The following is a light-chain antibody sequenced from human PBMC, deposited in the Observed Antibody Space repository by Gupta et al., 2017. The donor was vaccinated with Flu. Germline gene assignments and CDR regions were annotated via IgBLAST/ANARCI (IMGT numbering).Light chain of an antibody. Sequence: SPGQTASITCSGDILGNKYVCWYQQGPGQSPVLVIYQDDKRPSGSPERFSGSNSGNTATLTIRGTQAMDEADYYCQACDGTTVVFGGGTKVTVL. J-gene: IGLJ2*01. V-gene: IGLV3-1*01. CDR1: ILGNKY. CDR3: QACDGTTVV. CDR2: QDD.